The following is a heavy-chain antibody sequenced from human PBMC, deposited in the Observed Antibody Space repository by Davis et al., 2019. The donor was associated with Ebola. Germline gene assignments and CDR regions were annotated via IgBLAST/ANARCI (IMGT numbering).Heavy chain of an antibody. Sequence: GGSLRLSCVASGLPFSSCDMNWVRQAPGKGPEWVSNINDRGDSTYYADSVKGRFTISRDNSKNTLYLQMNSLRVEDTAVYYCASRHVGYWGQGTLVTVSS. J-gene: IGHJ4*02. CDR1: GLPFSSCD. V-gene: IGHV3-23*01. D-gene: IGHD1-26*01. CDR2: INDRGDST. CDR3: ASRHVGY.